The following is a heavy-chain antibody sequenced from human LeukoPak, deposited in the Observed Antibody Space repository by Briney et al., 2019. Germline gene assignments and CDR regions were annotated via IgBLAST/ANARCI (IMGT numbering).Heavy chain of an antibody. Sequence: ASVKVSCKASGYTFTGYYMHWVRQAPGQGLEWMGGIIPIFGTANYAQKLQGRVTMTTDTSTSTAYMELRSLRSDDTAVYYCARDRGTGTRIDYCGQGTLVTVSS. CDR1: GYTFTGYY. J-gene: IGHJ4*02. CDR2: IIPIFGTA. V-gene: IGHV1-18*04. D-gene: IGHD1-1*01. CDR3: ARDRGTGTRIDY.